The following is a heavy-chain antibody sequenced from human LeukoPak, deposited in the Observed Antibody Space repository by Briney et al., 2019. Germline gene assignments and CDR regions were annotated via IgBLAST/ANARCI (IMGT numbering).Heavy chain of an antibody. D-gene: IGHD6-13*01. CDR2: TYYRSKWYN. Sequence: SQTLSLTCAISGDSVSSNSAAWNWIRQSPSRGLEWLGRTYYRSKWYNDYAVSVKSRMTINPDTSKNQFSLKLSSVTAADTAVYYCASTGTAAAGTTPFDYWGQGTLVTVSS. J-gene: IGHJ4*02. CDR3: ASTGTAAAGTTPFDY. V-gene: IGHV6-1*01. CDR1: GDSVSSNSAA.